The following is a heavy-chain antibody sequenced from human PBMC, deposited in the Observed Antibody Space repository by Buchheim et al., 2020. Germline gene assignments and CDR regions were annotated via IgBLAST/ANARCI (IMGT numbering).Heavy chain of an antibody. V-gene: IGHV3-30*04. Sequence: QVQLVESGGGVVQPGRSLRLSCAASGFTFSSYAMHWVRQAPGKGLEWVAVISYDGSNKYYADSVKGRFTISSDNSKNTLYLQMNSLRAEDTAVYYCARELEYSSSGDYWSQGTL. J-gene: IGHJ4*02. CDR1: GFTFSSYA. D-gene: IGHD6-6*01. CDR3: ARELEYSSSGDY. CDR2: ISYDGSNK.